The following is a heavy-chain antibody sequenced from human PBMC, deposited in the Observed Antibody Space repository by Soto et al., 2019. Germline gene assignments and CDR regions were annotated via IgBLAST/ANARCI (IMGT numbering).Heavy chain of an antibody. CDR2: IKQDGSEK. Sequence: GGSLRLSCAASGFTFSSYWMSWVRQAPGKGLEWVANIKQDGSEKYYVDSVKGRFTISRDNAKNSLYLQMNSLRAEDTAVYYCAMHRGSYQPGMLDYWGQGTLVTVSS. D-gene: IGHD1-26*01. V-gene: IGHV3-7*05. CDR3: AMHRGSYQPGMLDY. J-gene: IGHJ4*02. CDR1: GFTFSSYW.